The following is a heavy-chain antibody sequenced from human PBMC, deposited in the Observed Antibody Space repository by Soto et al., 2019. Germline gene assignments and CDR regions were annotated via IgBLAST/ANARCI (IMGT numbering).Heavy chain of an antibody. Sequence: QVQLVQSGAEVKKPGASVKVSCKASGYTFTSYGISWVRQAPGQGLEWMGWISAYNGNTKYAPKVQGRVTMTTDTCTSKAYRELRSLRSDDTAVYYCARDQVAAAAGRINGMDVWGHGTTVTVSS. J-gene: IGHJ6*02. D-gene: IGHD6-13*01. CDR1: GYTFTSYG. CDR2: ISAYNGNT. CDR3: ARDQVAAAAGRINGMDV. V-gene: IGHV1-18*01.